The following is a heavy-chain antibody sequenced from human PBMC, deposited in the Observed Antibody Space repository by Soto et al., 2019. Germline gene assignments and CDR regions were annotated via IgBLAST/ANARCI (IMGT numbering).Heavy chain of an antibody. V-gene: IGHV3-21*01. CDR2: ISSSASYT. D-gene: IGHD6-13*01. J-gene: IGHJ5*02. CDR1: GFTFSSYT. Sequence: EVQLVESGGGLVKPGGSLRLSCAASGFTFSSYTMNWVRQAPGKGLEWVSSISSSASYTYSADSVKGRFTISRDNAHNSLYLQMSSLRAEDTAIYFCARETGYSSTWTNWFDPWGQGTLVTVSS. CDR3: ARETGYSSTWTNWFDP.